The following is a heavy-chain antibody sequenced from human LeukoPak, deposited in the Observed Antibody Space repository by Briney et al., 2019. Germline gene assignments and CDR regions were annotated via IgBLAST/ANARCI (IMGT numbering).Heavy chain of an antibody. CDR2: INHSGST. CDR1: GGSFSGYY. Sequence: SETLSLTRAVYGGSFSGYYWSWIRQPPGKGLEWIGEINHSGSTNYNPSLKSRVTISVDTSKNQFSLKLSSVTAADTAAYYCASSSGYSESPMDVWGQGTTVTVSS. J-gene: IGHJ6*02. V-gene: IGHV4-34*01. CDR3: ASSSGYSESPMDV. D-gene: IGHD3-22*01.